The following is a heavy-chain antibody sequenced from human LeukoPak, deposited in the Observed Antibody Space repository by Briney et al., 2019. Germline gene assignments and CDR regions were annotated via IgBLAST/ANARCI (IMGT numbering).Heavy chain of an antibody. CDR3: ANGPYGSGSYRYFDY. J-gene: IGHJ4*02. V-gene: IGHV3-7*01. CDR2: IKQDGSEK. Sequence: GGSLRLSCAASGFTFSSYWMSWVRQAPGKGREWVANIKQDGSEKYYVDSVKGRFTISRDNAKNSLYLQMNSLRAEDTAVYYCANGPYGSGSYRYFDYWGQGTLVTVSS. CDR1: GFTFSSYW. D-gene: IGHD3-10*01.